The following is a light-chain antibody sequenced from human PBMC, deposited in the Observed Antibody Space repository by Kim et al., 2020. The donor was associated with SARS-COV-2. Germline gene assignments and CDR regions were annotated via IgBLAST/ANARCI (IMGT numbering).Light chain of an antibody. Sequence: GQSINISCTGTSSDAGTYNLVSWDQKHPGKAPKLMIYEVSKRPSGVSNRFSGSKSGNTASLTISGLQAEDEADYYCCSYAGSSTFTFGGGTQLTVL. CDR2: EVS. CDR1: SSDAGTYNL. V-gene: IGLV2-23*02. J-gene: IGLJ2*01. CDR3: CSYAGSSTFT.